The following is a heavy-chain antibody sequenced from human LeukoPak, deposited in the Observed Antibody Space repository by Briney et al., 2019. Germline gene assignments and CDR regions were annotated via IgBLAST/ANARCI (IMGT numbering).Heavy chain of an antibody. V-gene: IGHV3-64*04. D-gene: IGHD3-10*01. CDR3: ARAADYYASGIFY. CDR1: RFTFSAFA. J-gene: IGHJ4*02. Sequence: GGSLRLSCSASRFTFSAFAMHWVRQAPGKGLEYVSGIRRGGISTYYADSVKGRFAISRDNAKNTLYLQMNSLRAEETAVYFCARAADYYASGIFYWGQGTLVTVSS. CDR2: IRRGGIST.